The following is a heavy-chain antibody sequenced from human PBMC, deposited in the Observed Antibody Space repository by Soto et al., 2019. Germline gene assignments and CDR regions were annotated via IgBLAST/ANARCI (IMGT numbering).Heavy chain of an antibody. CDR2: INPSGDAT. CDR3: AAELCSGGRCCSFDI. J-gene: IGHJ3*02. CDR1: GFPFTTYY. V-gene: IGHV1-46*01. Sequence: QVLLVQSGAEVKKPGASVKVSCKASGFPFTTYYMHWVRQAPGQGLEWMGVINPSGDATTYAQNFQGRVSMTKDTSASTVYMELSSLRSEDTAIYYCAAELCSGGRCCSFDIWGQGTMVTVSS. D-gene: IGHD2-15*01.